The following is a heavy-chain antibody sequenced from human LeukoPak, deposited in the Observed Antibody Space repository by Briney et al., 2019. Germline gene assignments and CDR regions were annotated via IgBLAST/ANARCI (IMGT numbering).Heavy chain of an antibody. V-gene: IGHV1-2*02. D-gene: IGHD4-17*01. CDR3: ARGQRTMTTVTSFDY. J-gene: IGHJ4*02. Sequence: ASVKVSCKASGYTFTGYYMHWVRQAPGQGLEWMGWINPNSGGTNYAQKFQGRVTMTRDTSISTAYMELSRLRSDDTAVYYCARGQRTMTTVTSFDYWGQGTLVTVSS. CDR2: INPNSGGT. CDR1: GYTFTGYY.